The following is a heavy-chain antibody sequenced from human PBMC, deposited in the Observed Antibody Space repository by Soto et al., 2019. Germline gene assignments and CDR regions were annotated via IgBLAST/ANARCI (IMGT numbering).Heavy chain of an antibody. D-gene: IGHD4-17*01. V-gene: IGHV4-59*08. CDR3: ARLGFDYGDYIDY. CDR2: IYYSGST. J-gene: IGHJ4*02. CDR1: GGSISSYY. Sequence: SETLSLTCTVSGGSISSYYWSWIRQPPGKGLEWIGYIYYSGSTNYNPSLKSRVTISVDTSKNQFSLKLSSVTAADTAVYYCARLGFDYGDYIDYWGQGTLVTVSS.